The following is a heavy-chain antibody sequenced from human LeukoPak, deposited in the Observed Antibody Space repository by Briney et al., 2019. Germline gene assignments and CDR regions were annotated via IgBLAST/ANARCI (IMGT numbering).Heavy chain of an antibody. CDR3: ARDSSGWYYFDY. V-gene: IGHV1-69*05. CDR1: GGTFSSYA. CDR2: ITPIFGTA. Sequence: SVKVSCEASGGTFSSYAISWVRQAPGQGLEWMGGITPIFGTANYAQKFQGRVTITTDESTSTAYMELSSLRSEDTAVYYCARDSSGWYYFDYWGQGTLVTVSS. J-gene: IGHJ4*02. D-gene: IGHD6-19*01.